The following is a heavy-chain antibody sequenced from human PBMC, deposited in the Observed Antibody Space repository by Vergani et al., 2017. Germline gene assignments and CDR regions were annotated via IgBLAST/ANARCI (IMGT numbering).Heavy chain of an antibody. CDR2: ISSSSSYI. V-gene: IGHV3-21*01. CDR3: ARVPGKYYYYGMDV. J-gene: IGHJ6*02. Sequence: EVQLVESGGGLVKPGGSLRLSCAASGFTLSSYSMNWVRQAPGKGVEWVSSISSSSSYIYYADSVKCLFTISRDNAKNSLHLPMNSLRAEDTAVYYCARVPGKYYYYGMDVWGQGTTVTVSS. CDR1: GFTLSSYS.